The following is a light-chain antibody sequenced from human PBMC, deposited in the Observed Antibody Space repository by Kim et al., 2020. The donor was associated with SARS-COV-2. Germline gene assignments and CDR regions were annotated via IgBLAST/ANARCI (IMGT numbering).Light chain of an antibody. CDR3: MQALQTPS. J-gene: IGKJ4*01. V-gene: IGKV2-28*01. Sequence: DIVMTQSPLSLPVTPGEPASISCRSSQSLLHSNGYNYLDWYLQKPGQSPQLLIYLGSNRASGVPDRFSGSGSGTDFTLKTSRVEAEDVGVYYCMQALQTPSFGGGTKLEI. CDR1: QSLLHSNGYNY. CDR2: LGS.